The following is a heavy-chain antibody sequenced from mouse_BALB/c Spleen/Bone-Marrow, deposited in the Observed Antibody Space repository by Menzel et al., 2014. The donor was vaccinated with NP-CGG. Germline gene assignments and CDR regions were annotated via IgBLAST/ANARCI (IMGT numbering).Heavy chain of an antibody. J-gene: IGHJ4*01. V-gene: IGHV2-6-4*01. CDR3: ARNIHITTWMDY. CDR2: IWGGGST. D-gene: IGHD1-2*01. CDR1: GFSLSRYS. Sequence: VNVVESGPGLVAPSQSLSITCTVSGFSLSRYSVHWVRQPPGKGLEWLGMIWGGGSTDYNSALKSRLSISKDNSKSQVFLKMNSLQTDDTAMHYCARNIHITTWMDYWGQGASVTVSS.